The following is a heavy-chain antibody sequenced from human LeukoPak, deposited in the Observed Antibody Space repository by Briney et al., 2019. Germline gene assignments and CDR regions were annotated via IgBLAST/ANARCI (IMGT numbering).Heavy chain of an antibody. CDR3: ARAQEDIVVVPAAMYAFDI. Sequence: SETLSLTCTVSGGSISSGDYSWSWIRQPPGKGLEWIGYIYYSGSTYYNPSLKSRVTISVDTSKNQFSLKLSSVTAADTAVYYCARAQEDIVVVPAAMYAFDIWGQGTMVTVSS. CDR1: GGSISSGDYS. V-gene: IGHV4-30-4*01. J-gene: IGHJ3*02. D-gene: IGHD2-2*01. CDR2: IYYSGST.